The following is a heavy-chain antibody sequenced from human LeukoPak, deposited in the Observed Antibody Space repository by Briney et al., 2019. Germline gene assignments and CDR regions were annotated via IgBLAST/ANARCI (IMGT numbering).Heavy chain of an antibody. D-gene: IGHD4-11*01. Sequence: GASVKVSCKASGYTFTSYAMHWVRQAPGQRLEWMGWINAGNGNTKYSQKFQGRVTITRDTSASTAYMELSSLRSDDTAVYYCAKDPATVTTLFDYWGQGTLVTVSS. J-gene: IGHJ4*02. CDR1: GYTFTSYA. V-gene: IGHV1-3*01. CDR2: INAGNGNT. CDR3: AKDPATVTTLFDY.